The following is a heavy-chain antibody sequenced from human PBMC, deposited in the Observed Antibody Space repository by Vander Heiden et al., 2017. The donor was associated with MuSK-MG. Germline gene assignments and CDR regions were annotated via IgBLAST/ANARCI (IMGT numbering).Heavy chain of an antibody. J-gene: IGHJ4*02. CDR2: IIPILGIA. Sequence: QVQLVQSGAEVKKPGSSVKVSCKASGATFSSYAISWVRQAPGQGLEWMGGIIPILGIANYAQKFQGRVTITADKSTSTAYMELSSLGSEDTAVYYCARDGRYCSSTSCYIDYWGQGTLVTVSS. V-gene: IGHV1-69*10. D-gene: IGHD2-2*02. CDR1: GATFSSYA. CDR3: ARDGRYCSSTSCYIDY.